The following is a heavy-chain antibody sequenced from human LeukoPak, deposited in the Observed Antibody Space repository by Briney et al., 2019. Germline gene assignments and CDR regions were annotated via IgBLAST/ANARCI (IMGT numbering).Heavy chain of an antibody. CDR1: GFTFSSYG. CDR2: ISGSGGST. V-gene: IGHV3-23*01. CDR3: ANLPLVRGVILAVVY. D-gene: IGHD3-10*01. Sequence: GGTPRLSCAASGFTFSSYGMSWVRQAPGKGLEWVSAISGSGGSTYYADSVKGRFTISRDNSKNTLYLQMNSLRAEDTAVYYCANLPLVRGVILAVVYWGQGTLVTVSS. J-gene: IGHJ4*02.